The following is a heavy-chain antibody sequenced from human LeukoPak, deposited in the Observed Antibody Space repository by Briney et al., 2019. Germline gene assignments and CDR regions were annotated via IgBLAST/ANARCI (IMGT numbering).Heavy chain of an antibody. V-gene: IGHV4-30-4*08. J-gene: IGHJ3*02. CDR2: IYYSGST. D-gene: IGHD4-17*01. Sequence: SETLSLTCTVSGGSISSGDYYWSWIRQPPGKGLEWIGYIYYSGSTYYNPSLKSRVTISVDTSKNQSSLKLSSVTAADTAVYYCARDATTVTTLDAFDIWGQGTMVTVSS. CDR3: ARDATTVTTLDAFDI. CDR1: GGSISSGDYY.